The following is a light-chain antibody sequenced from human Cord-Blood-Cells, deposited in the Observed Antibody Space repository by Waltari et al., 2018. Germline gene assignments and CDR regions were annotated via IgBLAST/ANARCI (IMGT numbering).Light chain of an antibody. CDR3: SSYTSSRTWE. CDR1: SSDVGGYNS. J-gene: IGLJ3*02. Sequence: QSALTQPASVSGSPGQSITIPCTGTSSDVGGYNSISWYQQHPGNAPKLRIYDVSNRPDGVSNRFSGSKSGNTASLTISGLQAEDGADYYCSSYTSSRTWEFGGWTKLNVL. V-gene: IGLV2-14*03. CDR2: DVS.